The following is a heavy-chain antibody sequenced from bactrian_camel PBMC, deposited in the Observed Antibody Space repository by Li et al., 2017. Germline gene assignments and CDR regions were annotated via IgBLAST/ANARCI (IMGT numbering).Heavy chain of an antibody. J-gene: IGHJ4*01. Sequence: LVESGGGLVQPGGSLRLSCADSGFACSSNSMYWVRQAPGKALEWVSLIDFTYGVSFYEDSVKGRFTISRDFAKNTLYLQMNSLKPEDTAVYYCVCDGGAWYGRLWGQGTQVTVS. CDR3: VCDGGAWYGRL. CDR2: IDFTYGVS. D-gene: IGHD6*01. CDR1: GFACSSNS. V-gene: IGHV3S6*01.